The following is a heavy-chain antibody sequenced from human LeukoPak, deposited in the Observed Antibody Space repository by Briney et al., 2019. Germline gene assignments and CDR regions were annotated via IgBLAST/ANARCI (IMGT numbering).Heavy chain of an antibody. J-gene: IGHJ4*02. CDR1: VGSLTSISSS. D-gene: IGHD6-13*01. V-gene: IGHV4-39*01. CDR3: ARHDIAAAGYDY. CDR2: IYCSGST. Sequence: SETLSLTCTVSVGSLTSISSSGGWSRRPPGKGLEWIGSIYCSGSTYYNPSLKSRVTISVDTSKNQFSLKLSSVTAADTAVYYCARHDIAAAGYDYWGQGTLVTVSS.